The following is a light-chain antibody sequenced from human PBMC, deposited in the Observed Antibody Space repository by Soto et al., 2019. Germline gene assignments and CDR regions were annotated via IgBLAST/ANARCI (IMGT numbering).Light chain of an antibody. CDR3: QQYHNYWT. J-gene: IGKJ1*01. CDR2: KAS. CDR1: QSISYW. V-gene: IGKV1-5*03. Sequence: DIQMTQSPSTLSASVGDRVTITCRASQSISYWLAWYQQKPGKAPKLLIYKASSLESGVPSRFSGSGSGTEFTLTISSLQPDDFATYYCQQYHNYWTFGQGTKVDIK.